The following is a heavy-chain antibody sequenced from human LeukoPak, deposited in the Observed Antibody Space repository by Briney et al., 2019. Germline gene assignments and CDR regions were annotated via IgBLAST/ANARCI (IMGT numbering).Heavy chain of an antibody. CDR1: GFTFSSYS. D-gene: IGHD1-1*01. CDR3: ARLEGNAMTY. Sequence: GGSLRLSCAASGFTFSSYSMTWVRQAPGKGLEYVSFITTTRSYKYSADSVKGRFTISRDNAKNSLYLQMNSLRAEDTAVYYCARLEGNAMTYWGQGTLVTVSS. V-gene: IGHV3-21*01. J-gene: IGHJ4*02. CDR2: ITTTRSYK.